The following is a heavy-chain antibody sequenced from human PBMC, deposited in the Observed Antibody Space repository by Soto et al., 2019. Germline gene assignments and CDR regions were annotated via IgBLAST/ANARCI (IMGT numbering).Heavy chain of an antibody. CDR3: ARGKRYFDWLTYYGRDV. CDR2: MNPNSGNT. Sequence: ASVKVSCKASGYTFTSYDVNGVRQATGQGLEWMAWMNPNSGNTGYAQKFQGRVTMTGNTSISTAYMELSSLRSEDTAVYYCARGKRYFDWLTYYGRDVFGRRTTVTLCS. V-gene: IGHV1-8*01. J-gene: IGHJ6*01. CDR1: GYTFTSYD. D-gene: IGHD3-9*01.